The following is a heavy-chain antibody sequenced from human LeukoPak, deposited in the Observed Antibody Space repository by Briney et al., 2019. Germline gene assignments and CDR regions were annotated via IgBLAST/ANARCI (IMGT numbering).Heavy chain of an antibody. D-gene: IGHD6-13*01. V-gene: IGHV3-53*01. CDR2: IYSGGST. J-gene: IGHJ4*02. Sequence: GGSLRPLCAASGVSFSSNYMSWVRQAPGKGVEWVSVIYSGGSTYYADSVMGRFTISRDNSKNTLYLQMNSLRAEDTAVYYCARLPCSSSWSTCDSWGQGTLVTVSS. CDR3: ARLPCSSSWSTCDS. CDR1: GVSFSSNY.